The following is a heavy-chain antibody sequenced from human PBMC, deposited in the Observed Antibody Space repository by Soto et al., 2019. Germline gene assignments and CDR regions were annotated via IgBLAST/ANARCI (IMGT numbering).Heavy chain of an antibody. Sequence: ASLKVSCKASGYTFTSYYMHWVRQAPGQGLEWMGIINSSGGSTSYAQKFQGRVTMTRDTSTSTDYMELSSLRAEDTAEYYCARGYYDSSGYYYFDYWGQGTLVTVSS. CDR1: GYTFTSYY. V-gene: IGHV1-46*01. D-gene: IGHD3-22*01. CDR2: INSSGGST. J-gene: IGHJ4*02. CDR3: ARGYYDSSGYYYFDY.